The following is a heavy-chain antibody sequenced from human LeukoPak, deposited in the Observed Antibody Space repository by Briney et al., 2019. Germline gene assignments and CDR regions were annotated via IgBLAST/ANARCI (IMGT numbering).Heavy chain of an antibody. D-gene: IGHD6-19*01. J-gene: IGHJ4*02. CDR2: IRYDGNNQ. Sequence: GGPLRLSCAASGFTFSTYGMHWVRQAPGKGPERVAFIRYDGNNQYYADSVKGRFIISRDNSKPTLYLQVTSLKTQDTTVYYCAKVGYGWYDIEYWGQGTLVTVSS. CDR3: AKVGYGWYDIEY. CDR1: GFTFSTYG. V-gene: IGHV3-30*02.